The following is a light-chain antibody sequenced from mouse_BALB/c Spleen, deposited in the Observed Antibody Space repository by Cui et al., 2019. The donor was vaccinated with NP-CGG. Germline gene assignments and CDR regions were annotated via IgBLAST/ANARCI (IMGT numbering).Light chain of an antibody. V-gene: IGLV1*01. CDR3: ALWYSNHWV. Sequence: VVFQESALTTSPGETVTLTCRSSTGVVTTSNYANWVQEKPDHLFTGLIGGTNNRPPGVPARFSGSLIGDKAALTITGAQTEDEAIYFCALWYSNHWVFGGGTKLTVL. J-gene: IGLJ1*01. CDR1: TGVVTTSNY. CDR2: GTN.